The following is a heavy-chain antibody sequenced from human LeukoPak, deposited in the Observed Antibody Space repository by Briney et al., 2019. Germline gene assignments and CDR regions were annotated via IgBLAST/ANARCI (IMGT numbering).Heavy chain of an antibody. Sequence: GGSLRLSCAASDFTFSDYWMNWVRQAPGKGLEWVASIKGDGSEKYYLDSVKGRFIISGDNAKTSLDLQMDRLSDDDTAIYFCARGPHPYGPGYVYYYGMDLWGQGTTVTVS. CDR3: ARGPHPYGPGYVYYYGMDL. J-gene: IGHJ6*02. CDR1: DFTFSDYW. CDR2: IKGDGSEK. V-gene: IGHV3-7*03. D-gene: IGHD3-16*01.